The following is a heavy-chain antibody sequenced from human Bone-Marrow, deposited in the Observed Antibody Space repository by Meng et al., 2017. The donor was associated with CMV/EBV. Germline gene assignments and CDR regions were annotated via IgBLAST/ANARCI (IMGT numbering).Heavy chain of an antibody. D-gene: IGHD5-24*01. Sequence: GESLKISCAASGFTFDEYGMSWVRQAPGKGLEWVSGITWNGGSTGYADSVKGRFTISRDNAKNSLYLQMNSLRAEDTALYHCARQGSGAEMATIPLEYWGQGPLVTVSS. CDR2: ITWNGGST. J-gene: IGHJ4*02. V-gene: IGHV3-20*01. CDR1: GFTFDEYG. CDR3: ARQGSGAEMATIPLEY.